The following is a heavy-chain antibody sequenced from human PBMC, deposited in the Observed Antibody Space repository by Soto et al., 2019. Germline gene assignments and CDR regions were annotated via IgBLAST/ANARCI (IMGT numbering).Heavy chain of an antibody. D-gene: IGHD4-4*01. V-gene: IGHV3-7*01. CDR1: GFTFSNYW. J-gene: IGHJ4*02. CDR2: IKEDGSEK. Sequence: GGSLRLSCAASGFTFSNYWMSWVRQAPGKGLEWVANIKEDGSEKYYVDSVKGRFTISRDNAKNSLYLQMSSLRPEDTAVYYCTRGHPSIYNYWGQGTLVTVS. CDR3: TRGHPSIYNY.